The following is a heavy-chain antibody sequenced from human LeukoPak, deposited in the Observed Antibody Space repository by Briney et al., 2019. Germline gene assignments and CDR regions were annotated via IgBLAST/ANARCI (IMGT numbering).Heavy chain of an antibody. CDR3: ARAVVVPAAIGGWFDP. V-gene: IGHV4-39*07. CDR2: IYYSGST. Sequence: SETLSLTCTVSGGSISSSSYYWGWIRQPPGKGLEWIGSIYYSGSTYYNPSLKSRVTISVDTSKNQFSLKLSSVTAADTAVYYCARAVVVPAAIGGWFDPWGQGTLVAVSS. CDR1: GGSISSSSYY. D-gene: IGHD2-2*01. J-gene: IGHJ5*02.